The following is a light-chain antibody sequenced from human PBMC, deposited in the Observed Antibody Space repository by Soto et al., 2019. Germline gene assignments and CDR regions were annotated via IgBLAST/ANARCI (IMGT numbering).Light chain of an antibody. V-gene: IGKV3-20*01. CDR1: QTVSITY. Sequence: VLTQSPGTLSLSPGESATLSCRASQTVSITYLTWYQQKPGQAPRLLIYGASNRATGIPDRFSGSGSGTDFTLTISRLEAEDFAVYYCQQYGRTGTFGQGTKVEIK. J-gene: IGKJ1*01. CDR3: QQYGRTGT. CDR2: GAS.